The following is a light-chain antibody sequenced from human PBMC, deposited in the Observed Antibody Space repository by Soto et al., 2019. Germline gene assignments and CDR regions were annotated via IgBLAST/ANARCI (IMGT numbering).Light chain of an antibody. CDR2: GAS. CDR1: QSVSSSY. V-gene: IGKV3-20*01. Sequence: EIVLTQSPGTLSLSAGERATLSCRASQSVSSSYLAWYQQKPGQAPRLLIYGASSRATGIPHRFSGSGSGTDFTLTISRLEPEDFAMYYCHQYGSSPPVTFGQGTRLEIK. CDR3: HQYGSSPPVT. J-gene: IGKJ5*01.